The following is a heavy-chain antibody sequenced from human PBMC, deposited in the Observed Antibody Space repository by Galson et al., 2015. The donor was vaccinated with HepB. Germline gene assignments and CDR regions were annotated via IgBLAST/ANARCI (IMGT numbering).Heavy chain of an antibody. D-gene: IGHD5-12*01. J-gene: IGHJ4*02. CDR2: ISAYNGDT. CDR3: ARRLSPKRGYSYGIDY. CDR1: GYIFTSYG. Sequence: SVKVSCKASGYIFTSYGISWVRQAPGQGLEWMGWISAYNGDTDYARKLQGRVTMTTDTSTSTGYMELRSLRSDDTAVYYCARRLSPKRGYSYGIDYWGQGTLVTVSS. V-gene: IGHV1-18*01.